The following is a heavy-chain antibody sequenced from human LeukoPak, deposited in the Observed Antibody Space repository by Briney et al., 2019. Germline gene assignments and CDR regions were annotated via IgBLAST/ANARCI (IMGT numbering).Heavy chain of an antibody. CDR2: IYYSGST. CDR1: GGSISSGGYY. CDR3: ARVTETVVVPTLYYYYYMDV. Sequence: PSQTLSLTCTVSGGSISSGGYYWSWIRQHPGKGLEWIGYIYYSGSTYYNPSLKSRVTISVDTSKNQFSLKLSSVTAADTAVYYCARVTETVVVPTLYYYYYMDVWGKGTTVTVSS. V-gene: IGHV4-31*03. J-gene: IGHJ6*03. D-gene: IGHD2-2*01.